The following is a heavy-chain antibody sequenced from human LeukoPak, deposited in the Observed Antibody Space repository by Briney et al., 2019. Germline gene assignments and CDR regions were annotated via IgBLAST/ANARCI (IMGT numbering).Heavy chain of an antibody. CDR3: ARVGGSESLIRTGIAAAGEDRYGMDV. Sequence: PSETLSLTCTVSGGSISSYYWSWIRQPAGKGLEWIGRIYTSGSTNYNPSLKSRVTMSVDTSKNQFSLKLSSVTAADTAVYYCARVGGSESLIRTGIAAAGEDRYGMDVWGQGTTVTVSS. J-gene: IGHJ6*02. CDR1: GGSISSYY. V-gene: IGHV4-4*07. D-gene: IGHD6-13*01. CDR2: IYTSGST.